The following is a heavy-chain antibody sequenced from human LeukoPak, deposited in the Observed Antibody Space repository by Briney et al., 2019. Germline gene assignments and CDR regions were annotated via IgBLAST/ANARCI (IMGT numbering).Heavy chain of an antibody. V-gene: IGHV4-59*01. CDR2: IHYSGST. CDR1: GASFSSYF. Sequence: SETLSLTCTISGASFSSYFWTWIRLPPGQGLEWVAYIHYSGSTSYNPSLKSRVTISVDTSKNQCSLRLKSVTAADTAVYYCARRTSWSGHFDYWGQGNLVTVSS. D-gene: IGHD2-2*01. CDR3: ARRTSWSGHFDY. J-gene: IGHJ4*02.